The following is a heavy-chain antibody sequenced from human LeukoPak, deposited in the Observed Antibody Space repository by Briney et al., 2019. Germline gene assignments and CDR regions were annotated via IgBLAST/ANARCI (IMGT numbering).Heavy chain of an antibody. V-gene: IGHV3-30*02. CDR2: IRYDESRK. CDR3: AKGYSGSYWAVDS. J-gene: IGHJ4*02. Sequence: PGGSLRLSCAASGFTFDQYGMQWVRQAPGKGLEWVAFIRYDESRKYYADSVKGRFTISRDNSKNTVDLQMNSLRAEDSALYYRAKGYSGSYWAVDSWGQGTLVTVSS. D-gene: IGHD1-26*01. CDR1: GFTFDQYG.